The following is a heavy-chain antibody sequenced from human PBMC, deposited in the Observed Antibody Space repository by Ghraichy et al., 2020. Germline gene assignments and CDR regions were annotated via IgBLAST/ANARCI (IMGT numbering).Heavy chain of an antibody. J-gene: IGHJ4*02. CDR1: GFTFSDYY. D-gene: IGHD5-24*01. Sequence: GGSLRLSCAASGFTFSDYYMSWIRQAPGEGLEWVSHIGGSGSYTRYADSVRGRFTISRDNAKNSLYLQMNSLRAEDTAVYYCARVSSTIIDWGQGTLVTVSS. V-gene: IGHV3-11*05. CDR3: ARVSSTIID. CDR2: IGGSGSYT.